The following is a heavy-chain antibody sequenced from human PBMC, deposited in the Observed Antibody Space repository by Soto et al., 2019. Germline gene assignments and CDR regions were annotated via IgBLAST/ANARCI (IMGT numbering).Heavy chain of an antibody. J-gene: IGHJ6*02. V-gene: IGHV4-34*01. CDR1: GGSFSGYY. D-gene: IGHD2-2*01. CDR3: ARGWVDCSSTSCYSWYYYYYYGLDV. CDR2: INHSGST. Sequence: SETLSLTCAVYGGSFSGYYWSWIRQPPGKGLEWIGEINHSGSTNYNPSLKSRVTISVDTSKNQFSLKLSSVTAADTAVYYCARGWVDCSSTSCYSWYYYYYYGLDVWGQGTTVTVSS.